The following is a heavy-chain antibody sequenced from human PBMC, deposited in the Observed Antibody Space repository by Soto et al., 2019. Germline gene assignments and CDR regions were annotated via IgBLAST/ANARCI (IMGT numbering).Heavy chain of an antibody. V-gene: IGHV1-46*01. D-gene: IGHD3-10*01. CDR3: AVTYGSGSYIPTRKYSGYDYPLYFDY. CDR1: GYTFTSYY. J-gene: IGHJ4*02. Sequence: ASVKVSCKASGYTFTSYYMHWVRQAPGQGLEWMGIINPSGGSTSYAQKFQGRVTMTRDTSTSTVYMELSSLRSEDTAVYYCAVTYGSGSYIPTRKYSGYDYPLYFDYWGQETLVTVSS. CDR2: INPSGGST.